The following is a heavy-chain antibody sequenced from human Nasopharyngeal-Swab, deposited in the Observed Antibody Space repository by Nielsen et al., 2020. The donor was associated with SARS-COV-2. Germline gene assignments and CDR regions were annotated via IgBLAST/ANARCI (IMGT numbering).Heavy chain of an antibody. CDR3: AKKWSPFILTWGMDV. J-gene: IGHJ6*02. CDR2: ISYEGSKK. Sequence: GGSLRLSYAASGFSFNNYGIHWVRQAPGTGLEWVAVISYEGSKKYYVDSVEGRFTISKDNSKNMVYLQMNSLRTEDTAVYYCAKKWSPFILTWGMDVWGQGTTVTVSS. D-gene: IGHD3-9*01. V-gene: IGHV3-30*18. CDR1: GFSFNNYG.